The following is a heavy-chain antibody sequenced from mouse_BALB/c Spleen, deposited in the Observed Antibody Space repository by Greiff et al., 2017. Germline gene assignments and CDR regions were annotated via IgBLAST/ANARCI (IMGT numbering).Heavy chain of an antibody. Sequence: EVQLQQSGAELVKPGASVKLSCTASGFNIKDTYMHWVKQRPEQGLEWIGRIDPANGNTKYDPKFQGKATITADTSSNTAYLQLSSLTSEDTAVYYCARSDDGDYYAMDYWGQGTSVTVSS. CDR1: GFNIKDTY. CDR2: IDPANGNT. D-gene: IGHD2-12*01. V-gene: IGHV14-3*02. J-gene: IGHJ4*01. CDR3: ARSDDGDYYAMDY.